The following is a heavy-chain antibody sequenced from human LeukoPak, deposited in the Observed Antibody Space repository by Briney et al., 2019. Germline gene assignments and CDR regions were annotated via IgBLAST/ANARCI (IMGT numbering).Heavy chain of an antibody. D-gene: IGHD3-9*01. CDR2: IFHSGST. CDR3: ARDGAVDILTGYGAFYI. V-gene: IGHV4-59*01. Sequence: SETLSLTCTVPGGSISSYYWSWIRQPPGKGLEWIGNIFHSGSTNYNPSLKSRVTISVDTSKNQFSLKLNSVTAADTAIYYCARDGAVDILTGYGAFYIWGQGTMVIVS. J-gene: IGHJ3*02. CDR1: GGSISSYY.